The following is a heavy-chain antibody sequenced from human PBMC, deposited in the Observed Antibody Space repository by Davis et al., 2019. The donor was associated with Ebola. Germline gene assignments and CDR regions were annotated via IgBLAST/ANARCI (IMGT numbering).Heavy chain of an antibody. CDR2: IIPIFGTA. J-gene: IGHJ4*02. CDR3: ARGLRQWLPTASGY. V-gene: IGHV1-69*05. Sequence: SVPVSCNASAGTFSSYAISWVRQAPGQGLEWMGGIIPIFGTANYAQKFQGRVTMTRNTSISTAYMELSSLRSEDTAVYYCARGLRQWLPTASGYWGQGTLVTVSS. CDR1: AGTFSSYA. D-gene: IGHD6-19*01.